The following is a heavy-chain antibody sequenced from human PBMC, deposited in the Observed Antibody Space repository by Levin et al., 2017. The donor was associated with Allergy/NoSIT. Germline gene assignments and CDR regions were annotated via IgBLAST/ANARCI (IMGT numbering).Heavy chain of an antibody. V-gene: IGHV1-2*02. CDR2: VNCNSGDT. Sequence: VKVSCEAAGYTFTDHYMHWVRQAPGQGLEWMGWVNCNSGDTHYAQKFQDRVTMTRDTSITTAYIEVSSLRFDDTALYFCARNDYGDYVQNFDYWGQGTLVTVSS. CDR1: GYTFTDHY. J-gene: IGHJ4*02. D-gene: IGHD4-17*01. CDR3: ARNDYGDYVQNFDY.